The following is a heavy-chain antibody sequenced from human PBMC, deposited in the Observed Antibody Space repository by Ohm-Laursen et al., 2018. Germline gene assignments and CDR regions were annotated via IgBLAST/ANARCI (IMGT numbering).Heavy chain of an antibody. V-gene: IGHV4-61*08. CDR1: GGSVTSGGFY. CDR2: IYCGGST. CDR3: ARGTMAATYYFDS. Sequence: TLSLTCTVSGGSVTSGGFYWSWLRQPPGRGLEWIGHIYCGGSTRYNASRKSRLTISGETAKNQFSLKLTSVTAADTAMYFCARGTMAATYYFDSWGQGSLVTVSS. J-gene: IGHJ4*02. D-gene: IGHD4/OR15-4a*01.